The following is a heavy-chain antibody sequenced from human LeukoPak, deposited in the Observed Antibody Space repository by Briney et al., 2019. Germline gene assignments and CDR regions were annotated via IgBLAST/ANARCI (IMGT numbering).Heavy chain of an antibody. V-gene: IGHV3-23*01. D-gene: IGHD4-17*01. CDR3: ATHYGDYPVQNSEYFDY. J-gene: IGHJ4*02. Sequence: GGSLRLSCAVSGFTFSSYAMSWVRQAPGRGLVWISSIGASGDSIYYTDSVKGRFTISRDNSKNTLYLQMNSLRAEDTAVYYCATHYGDYPVQNSEYFDYWGQGTLVTVSS. CDR2: IGASGDSI. CDR1: GFTFSSYA.